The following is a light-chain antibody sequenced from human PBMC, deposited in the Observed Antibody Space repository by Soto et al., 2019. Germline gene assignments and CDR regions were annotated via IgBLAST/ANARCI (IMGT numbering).Light chain of an antibody. CDR2: RAS. CDR1: QSISTW. J-gene: IGKJ4*01. CDR3: QQYNAHVT. Sequence: IQMTKSPSTLSASVGDRFTITCRASQSISTWLAWYQQKPGEAPTLLIYRASSLESGVPASFSGSASGTEFTLTISSLTPDDFATYYCQQYNAHVTFGGGTKVDIK. V-gene: IGKV1-5*03.